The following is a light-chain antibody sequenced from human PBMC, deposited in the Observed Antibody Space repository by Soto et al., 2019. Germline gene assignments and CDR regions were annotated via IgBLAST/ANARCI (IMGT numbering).Light chain of an antibody. CDR2: RNN. V-gene: IGLV1-47*01. J-gene: IGLJ2*01. Sequence: QAVVTQPPSASGTPGQRVSISCSGSSSNIGSNYVYWYQQLPGAAPTLLIYRNNQRPSGVPDRFSGSKSGTSASLAISGLQSEDEADYYCGAWDNSLSGYVVFGGGTKVTVL. CDR3: GAWDNSLSGYVV. CDR1: SSNIGSNY.